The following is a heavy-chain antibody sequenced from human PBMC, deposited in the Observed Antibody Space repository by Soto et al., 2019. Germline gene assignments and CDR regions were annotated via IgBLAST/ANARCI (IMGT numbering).Heavy chain of an antibody. J-gene: IGHJ4*02. CDR2: ISYDGSNK. CDR3: AKDGLGYCSGGSCLSYYFDY. D-gene: IGHD2-15*01. V-gene: IGHV3-30*18. Sequence: GGSLRLSCAASGFTFSSYGMHWVRQAPGKGLEWVAVISYDGSNKYYADSVKGRFTISRDNSKNTLYLQMNSLRAEDTAVYYCAKDGLGYCSGGSCLSYYFDYWGQGTLVTVSS. CDR1: GFTFSSYG.